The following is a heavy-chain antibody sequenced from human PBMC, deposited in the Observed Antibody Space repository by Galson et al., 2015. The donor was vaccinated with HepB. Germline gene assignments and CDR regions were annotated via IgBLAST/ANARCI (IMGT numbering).Heavy chain of an antibody. D-gene: IGHD3-22*01. Sequence: ARRRSCAASGFTFNRYSMNWVRLAPGKGLEWVSAISGSGGSTYYADSVKGRFTISRDNFENMLYLQMNSLRAEDSAVYYCAKGLGYDSWGGDYWGQGTLVTVSS. J-gene: IGHJ4*02. CDR1: GFTFNRYS. CDR2: ISGSGGST. CDR3: AKGLGYDSWGGDY. V-gene: IGHV3-23*01.